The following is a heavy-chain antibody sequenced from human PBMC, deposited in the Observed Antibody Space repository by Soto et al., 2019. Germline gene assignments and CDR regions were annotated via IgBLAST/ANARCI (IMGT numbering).Heavy chain of an antibody. CDR1: CGSISSGGYY. J-gene: IGHJ5*02. Sequence: QVQLQESGPGLVKPSQTLSLTCTVSCGSISSGGYYWSWIRQHPEKGLEWIGYIDYSGSTYYNPSLKSRVIISVDTYKIQFSLGLSSETAADTAVYYGARDSLLWFGGARCFDPWGQGTLVTVSS. CDR2: IDYSGST. D-gene: IGHD3-10*01. V-gene: IGHV4-31*03. CDR3: ARDSLLWFGGARCFDP.